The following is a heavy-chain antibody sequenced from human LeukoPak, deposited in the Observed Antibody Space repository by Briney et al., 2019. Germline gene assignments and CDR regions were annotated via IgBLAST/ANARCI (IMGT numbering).Heavy chain of an antibody. J-gene: IGHJ4*02. CDR1: GGSISSYY. CDR3: ASGYSYGYQRK. D-gene: IGHD5-18*01. Sequence: SETLSLTCTVSGGSISSYYWSCLRQPPGKGLEWIGYIYYSGSTNYNPSLKSRVTISVDTSKNQFSLKLSSVTAADTAVYYCASGYSYGYQRKWGQGTLVTVSS. CDR2: IYYSGST. V-gene: IGHV4-59*01.